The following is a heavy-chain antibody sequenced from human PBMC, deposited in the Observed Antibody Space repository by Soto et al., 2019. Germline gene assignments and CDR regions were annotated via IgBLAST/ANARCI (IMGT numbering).Heavy chain of an antibody. V-gene: IGHV3-33*01. CDR3: AREGDNTDAFDI. CDR1: GFTFSSYG. CDR2: IWYGGSNK. D-gene: IGHD2-21*02. J-gene: IGHJ3*02. Sequence: QVQLVESGGGVVQPGRSLRLSCAASGFTFSSYGMHWVRQAPGKGLEWVAVIWYGGSNKYYADSVKGRFTISRDNSKNTLYLQMNSLRAEDTAVYYCAREGDNTDAFDICGQGTMVTVSS.